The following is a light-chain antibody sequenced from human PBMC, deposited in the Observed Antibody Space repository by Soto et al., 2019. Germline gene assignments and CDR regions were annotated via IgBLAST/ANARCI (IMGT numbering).Light chain of an antibody. V-gene: IGKV3D-7*01. J-gene: IGKJ4*01. CDR3: QQDYNLPHT. Sequence: PGERVTLSCRASQSVSSSYLTWYQQKPGQAPRLLVCGASTRATSIPARFSGSGSGTDFTLTIRSLQPEDFAVYYCQQDYNLPHTFGGGTKVEIK. CDR2: GAS. CDR1: QSVSSSY.